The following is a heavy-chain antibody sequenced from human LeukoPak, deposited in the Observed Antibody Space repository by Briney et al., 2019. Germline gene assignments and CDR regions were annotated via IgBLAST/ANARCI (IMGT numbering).Heavy chain of an antibody. V-gene: IGHV2-70*11. CDR2: LDWDDDK. CDR1: GFSLSTSGMC. J-gene: IGHJ3*02. D-gene: IGHD6-13*01. CDR3: ARLTYSSKICDI. Sequence: ESGPTLVNPTQTLTLTCTFSGFSLSTSGMCVSWIRQPPGKALGWLARLDWDDDKYYSTSLKTRLTISRDTSTKQVVLTMTNMDPVDTAMYYCARLTYSSKICDIWGQGTMVTVSS.